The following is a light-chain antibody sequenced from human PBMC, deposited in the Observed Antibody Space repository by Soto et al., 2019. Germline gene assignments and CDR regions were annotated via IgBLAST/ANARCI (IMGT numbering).Light chain of an antibody. CDR2: DAS. CDR1: RTVRNNY. Sequence: VLVQSTSTLILSPGERATLSCSASRTVRNNYLDWYQQKPGEARRVLIDDASSGATGIPDRFSGGGSGPSFTLTITRLEPDDFAVSYSQQFSRYPLTSGGGTTVDIK. J-gene: IGKJ4*01. CDR3: QQFSRYPLT. V-gene: IGKV3-20*01.